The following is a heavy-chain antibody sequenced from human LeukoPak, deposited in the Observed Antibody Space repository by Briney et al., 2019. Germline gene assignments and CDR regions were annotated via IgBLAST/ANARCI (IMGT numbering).Heavy chain of an antibody. V-gene: IGHV1-2*06. CDR1: GYTFTSYY. D-gene: IGHD6-13*01. J-gene: IGHJ4*02. CDR3: ARVGYSSSWYFDY. CDR2: INPNSGGT. Sequence: ASVKVSCKASGYTFTSYYMHWVRQAPGQGLEWMGRINPNSGGTNYAQKFQGRVTMTRDTSISTAYMELSRLRSDDTAVYYCARVGYSSSWYFDYWGQGTLVTVSS.